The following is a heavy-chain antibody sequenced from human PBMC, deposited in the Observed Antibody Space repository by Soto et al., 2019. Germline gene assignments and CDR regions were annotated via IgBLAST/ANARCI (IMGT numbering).Heavy chain of an antibody. CDR2: ISYDGSNK. CDR3: AKDQTKGQQLVTLGILTYFDY. V-gene: IGHV3-30*18. D-gene: IGHD6-13*01. CDR1: GFTFSSYG. J-gene: IGHJ4*02. Sequence: GGSLRLSCAASGFTFSSYGMHWVRQAPGKGLEWVAVISYDGSNKYYADSVKGRFTISRDNSKNTLYLQMNSLRAEDTAVYYCAKDQTKGQQLVTLGILTYFDYWGQGTLVTVSS.